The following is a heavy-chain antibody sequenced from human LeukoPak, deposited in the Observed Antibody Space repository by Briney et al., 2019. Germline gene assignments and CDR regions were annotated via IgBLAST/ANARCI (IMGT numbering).Heavy chain of an antibody. CDR1: GYTFTSYG. J-gene: IGHJ6*02. CDR2: ISAYNGNT. V-gene: IGHV1-18*01. Sequence: ALVKVSCKASGYTFTSYGISWVRQAPGQGLEWMGWISAYNGNTNYAQKLQGRVTMTTDTSTSTAYMELRSLRSDDTAVYYCARDYYDILTGYLARSYYYYGMDVWGQGTTVTVSS. CDR3: ARDYYDILTGYLARSYYYYGMDV. D-gene: IGHD3-9*01.